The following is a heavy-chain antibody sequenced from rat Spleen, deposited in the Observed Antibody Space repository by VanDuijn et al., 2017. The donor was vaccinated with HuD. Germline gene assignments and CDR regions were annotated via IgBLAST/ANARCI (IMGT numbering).Heavy chain of an antibody. CDR3: TRDGGNYFDY. D-gene: IGHD1-1*01. CDR1: GFTFSNYG. CDR2: ITNTGGST. Sequence: EVQLVESGGGLVQPGRSLKLSCAASGFTFSNYGMAWIRQAPGKGLEWVASITNTGGSTYYPDSVKGRFTISRDNAKSTLYLQMNSLRSEDTATYYCTRDGGNYFDYWGQGVMVTVSS. J-gene: IGHJ2*01. V-gene: IGHV5-31*01.